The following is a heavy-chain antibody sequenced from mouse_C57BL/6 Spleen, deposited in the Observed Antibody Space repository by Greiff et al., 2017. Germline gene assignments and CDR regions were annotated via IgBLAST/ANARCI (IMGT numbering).Heavy chain of an antibody. CDR3: AREGDYYAMDY. J-gene: IGHJ4*01. CDR1: GYTFTSYD. Sequence: VQLQQSGPELVKPGASVKLSCKASGYTFTSYDINWVKQRPGQGLEWIGWIYPRDGSTKYTEKFKGKATLTVDTYSSAAYMELHSLTSEDSAVYFCAREGDYYAMDYWGQGTSVTVSS. CDR2: IYPRDGST. V-gene: IGHV1-85*01.